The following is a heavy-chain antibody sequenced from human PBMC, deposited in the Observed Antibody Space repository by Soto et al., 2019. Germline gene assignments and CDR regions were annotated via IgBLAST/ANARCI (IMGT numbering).Heavy chain of an antibody. CDR2: ISGSGGST. D-gene: IGHD3-9*01. Sequence: GGSLILSCASSGFTFISYAMSWVRQAPGKGLEWVSAISGSGGSTYYADSVKGRFTISRDNSKNSLSLHMSSLRDEDSALYYCAKGPHTNVECPYYFDACGQGVPVIVYYGM. CDR1: GFTFISYA. V-gene: IGHV3-23*01. J-gene: IGHJ6*01. CDR3: AKGPHTNVECPYYFDACGQGVPVIVYYGM.